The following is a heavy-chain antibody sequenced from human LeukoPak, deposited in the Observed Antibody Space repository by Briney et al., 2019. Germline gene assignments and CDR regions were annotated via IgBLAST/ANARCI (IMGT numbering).Heavy chain of an antibody. CDR3: ARFSGSYYFFDY. Sequence: GASVKVSCKASGYIFTGHYMHWARQAPGQGLEWMGWINPNSGDRNSAQKFQGRVTMTRDTSISTLYMELSSLGPDDTAVYYCARFSGSYYFFDYWGQGTLVTVSS. CDR2: INPNSGDR. CDR1: GYIFTGHY. V-gene: IGHV1-2*02. J-gene: IGHJ4*02. D-gene: IGHD1-26*01.